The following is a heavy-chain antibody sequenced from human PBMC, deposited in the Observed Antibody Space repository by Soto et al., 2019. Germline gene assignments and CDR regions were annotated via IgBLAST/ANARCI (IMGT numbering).Heavy chain of an antibody. CDR1: GGTFSSYA. J-gene: IGHJ5*02. CDR3: ARMQEPPRACDILTGYYIPPGGFDP. CDR2: IIPIFGTA. V-gene: IGHV1-69*06. Sequence: SVKVSCKASGGTFSSYAISWVRQAPGQGLEWMGGIIPIFGTANYAQKFQGRVTITADKSTSTAYMELSSLRSEDTAVYYCARMQEPPRACDILTGYYIPPGGFDPWGQGTLVTVSS. D-gene: IGHD3-9*01.